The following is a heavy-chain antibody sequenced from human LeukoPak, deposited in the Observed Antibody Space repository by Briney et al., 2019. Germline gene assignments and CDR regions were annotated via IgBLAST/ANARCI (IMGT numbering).Heavy chain of an antibody. J-gene: IGHJ4*02. D-gene: IGHD3-22*01. V-gene: IGHV4-39*01. CDR3: ASLPDTYYYDSSGYRPLDY. Sequence: SKTLSLTCTVSGGSISSSSYYWGWIRQPPGKGLEWIGNIYYSGSTYYNPSLKSRVTISVDTSKNQFSLKLSSVTAADTAVYYCASLPDTYYYDSSGYRPLDYWGQGTLVTVSS. CDR1: GGSISSSSYY. CDR2: IYYSGST.